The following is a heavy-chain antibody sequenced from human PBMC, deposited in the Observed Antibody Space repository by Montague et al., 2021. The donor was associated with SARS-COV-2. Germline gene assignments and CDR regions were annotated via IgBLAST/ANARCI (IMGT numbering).Heavy chain of an antibody. V-gene: IGHV3-30*04. D-gene: IGHD6-13*01. Sequence: SLRLSCAASGFTFSSYAMHWVRQAPGKGLEWVAVISYDGTNEYYADSVKGRFTISRDNSKNTLYLQMNSLRAEDTAVYYCAREGITAAGKDFDYWGQGTPVIVSS. CDR3: AREGITAAGKDFDY. J-gene: IGHJ4*02. CDR1: GFTFSSYA. CDR2: ISYDGTNE.